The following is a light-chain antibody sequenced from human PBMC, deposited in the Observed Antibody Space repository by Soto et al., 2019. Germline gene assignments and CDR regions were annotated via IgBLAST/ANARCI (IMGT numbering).Light chain of an antibody. Sequence: QSALTQPASVSGSPGQSITISCTGTSSDVGGYNYVSWYQQHPGKAPKLMIYEVSNRPSGVSNHFSGSKSGNTASLTISGLQAEDEADYYCNSYTSSSTLVFGGGTKLTVL. J-gene: IGLJ3*02. CDR2: EVS. CDR3: NSYTSSSTLV. V-gene: IGLV2-14*01. CDR1: SSDVGGYNY.